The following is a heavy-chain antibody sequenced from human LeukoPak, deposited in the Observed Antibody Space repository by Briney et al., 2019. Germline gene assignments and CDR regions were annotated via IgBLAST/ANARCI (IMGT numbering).Heavy chain of an antibody. CDR1: GFAFSSYS. Sequence: GGSLRLSCAASGFAFSSYSMNWVRQAPGKGLEWVSSISSSSSYIYYADSVKGRFTIFRDNAKNSLYLQMNSLRAEDTAVYYCARWLVVTATASNWFDPWGQGTLVTVSS. V-gene: IGHV3-21*01. J-gene: IGHJ5*02. CDR2: ISSSSSYI. D-gene: IGHD2-21*02. CDR3: ARWLVVTATASNWFDP.